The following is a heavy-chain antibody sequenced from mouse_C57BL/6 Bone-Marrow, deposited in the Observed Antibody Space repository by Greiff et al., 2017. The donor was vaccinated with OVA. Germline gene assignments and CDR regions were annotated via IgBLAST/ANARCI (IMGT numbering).Heavy chain of an antibody. CDR1: GFTFSDYY. Sequence: EVKLVESGGGLVQPGGSLKLSCAASGFTFSDYYMYWVRQTPEKRLEWVAYISNGGGSTYYPDTVKGRFTISRDNATNTLYLQMSRLKSEDTAMYYCARYGTGTEGYFDVWGTGTTVTVSS. CDR2: ISNGGGST. V-gene: IGHV5-12*01. J-gene: IGHJ1*03. CDR3: ARYGTGTEGYFDV. D-gene: IGHD4-1*01.